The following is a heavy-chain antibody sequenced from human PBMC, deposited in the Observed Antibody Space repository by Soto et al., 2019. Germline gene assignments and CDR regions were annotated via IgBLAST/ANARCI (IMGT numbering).Heavy chain of an antibody. CDR3: AGDVGSYYYYYYYMDV. J-gene: IGHJ6*03. Sequence: GGSLRLSCAASGFTFSSYSMNWVRQAPGKGLEWVSSISSSSSYIYYADSVKGRFNISSDNAKNSLYLQMNSLRAEDTAVYYCAGDVGSYYYYYYYMDVWGKGTTVTVSS. V-gene: IGHV3-21*01. CDR1: GFTFSSYS. D-gene: IGHD1-26*01. CDR2: ISSSSSYI.